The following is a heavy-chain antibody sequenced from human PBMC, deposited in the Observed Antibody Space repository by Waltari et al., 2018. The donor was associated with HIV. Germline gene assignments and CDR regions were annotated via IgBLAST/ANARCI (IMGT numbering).Heavy chain of an antibody. CDR2: MFHSGST. V-gene: IGHV4-38-2*02. CDR1: GYAIRRGFY. J-gene: IGHJ1*01. Sequence: QVQLQESGPGLVRPSETLSPNCTVSGYAIRRGFYWAWLRRPRGKGLEWIGSMFHSGSTYYNPSLKSRVTMSIDVTKNRISLNLKSVTATDTALYYCARAQENSGGLAFQLWGLGTLVTVSS. D-gene: IGHD2-15*01. CDR3: ARAQENSGGLAFQL.